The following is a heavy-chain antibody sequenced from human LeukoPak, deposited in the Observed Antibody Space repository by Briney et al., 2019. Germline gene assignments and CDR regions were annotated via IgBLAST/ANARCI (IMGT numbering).Heavy chain of an antibody. Sequence: GGSLRLSCAASGFIFSNYGMHWVRQAPGKGLEWVALIRSDGTKTYYADSVEGRFTISRDNSKNTLYLQMYSLGADDTAVYYCAKRYCSSASCRSGMDVWGQRTTVTVSS. CDR3: AKRYCSSASCRSGMDV. CDR2: IRSDGTKT. J-gene: IGHJ6*02. V-gene: IGHV3-30*02. CDR1: GFIFSNYG. D-gene: IGHD2-2*01.